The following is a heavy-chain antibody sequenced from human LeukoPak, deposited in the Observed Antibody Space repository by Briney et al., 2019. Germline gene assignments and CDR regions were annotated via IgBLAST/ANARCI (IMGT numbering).Heavy chain of an antibody. CDR3: ARDEWGDAFDI. V-gene: IGHV3-21*01. D-gene: IGHD1-26*01. J-gene: IGHJ3*02. Sequence: GGSLRLSCAASGFTFSSYSMNWVRQAPGKGLEWVSSISSSSSSYIHSADSVRGRFTISRDNAKNSLFLQMNSLRAEDTAVYYCARDEWGDAFDIWGQGTMVTVFS. CDR2: ISSSSSSYI. CDR1: GFTFSSYS.